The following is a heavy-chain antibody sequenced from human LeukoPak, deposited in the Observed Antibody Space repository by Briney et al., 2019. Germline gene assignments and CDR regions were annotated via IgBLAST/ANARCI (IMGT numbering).Heavy chain of an antibody. D-gene: IGHD2-2*03. CDR2: ISSSGSTI. V-gene: IGHV3-48*03. Sequence: GGSLRLSCAASGFTFSSYEMHWVRQAPGKGLEWVSYISSSGSTIYYADSVKGRFTISRDNAKNSLYLQMNSLRAEDTAVYYCAISQGMDMVFDYWGQGTLVTVSS. CDR3: AISQGMDMVFDY. CDR1: GFTFSSYE. J-gene: IGHJ4*02.